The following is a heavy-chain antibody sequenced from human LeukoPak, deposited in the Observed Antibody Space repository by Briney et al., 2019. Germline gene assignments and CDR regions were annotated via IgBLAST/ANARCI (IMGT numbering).Heavy chain of an antibody. CDR3: ARRIAALGGGTAFDM. J-gene: IGHJ3*02. V-gene: IGHV3-20*04. Sequence: GGSLRLSCAASKFIFEDYAMSWVRQAPGKGLEWVSTINWNGRSTGYADSVKGRFTISRDNAQNSLYLQMNNLRDEDTAFYYCARRIAALGGGTAFDMWGQGTMVTVSS. D-gene: IGHD6-6*01. CDR1: KFIFEDYA. CDR2: INWNGRST.